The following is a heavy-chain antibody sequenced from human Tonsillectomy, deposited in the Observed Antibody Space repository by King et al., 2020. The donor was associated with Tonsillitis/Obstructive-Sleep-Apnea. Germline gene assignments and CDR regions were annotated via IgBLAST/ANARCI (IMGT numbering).Heavy chain of an antibody. CDR1: GGPISSYY. CDR3: ARVHCSSTSCYTGEYYFDY. V-gene: IGHV4-59*01. D-gene: IGHD2-2*02. CDR2: IYYSGST. J-gene: IGHJ4*02. Sequence: QVQLQESGPGLVKPSETLSLTCTVSGGPISSYYWSWIRQPPGKGLEWIGYIYYSGSTNYNPSLKSRVTISVDTSKNQFSLKLSSVTAADTAVYYCARVHCSSTSCYTGEYYFDYWGQGTLVTVSS.